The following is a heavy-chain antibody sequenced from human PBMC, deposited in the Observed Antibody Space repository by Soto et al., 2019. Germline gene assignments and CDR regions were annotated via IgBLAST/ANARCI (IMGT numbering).Heavy chain of an antibody. CDR2: IWYDGSNK. J-gene: IGHJ6*02. D-gene: IGHD4-17*01. V-gene: IGHV3-33*01. CDR3: ARDGLSKTTGTTNRNGMDV. Sequence: QVQLVESGGGVVQPGGSLRLSCAASGFTFSSYGMHWVRQAPGKGLEWVAVIWYDGSNKYYADSVKGRFTISRDNSKNTLYLQMNSLRAEDTAVYYCARDGLSKTTGTTNRNGMDVWGQGTTVTVSS. CDR1: GFTFSSYG.